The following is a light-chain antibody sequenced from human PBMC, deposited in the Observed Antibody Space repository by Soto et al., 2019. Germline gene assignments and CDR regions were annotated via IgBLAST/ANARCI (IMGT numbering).Light chain of an antibody. CDR1: STDFVSYNR. Sequence: QSALTQPPSASGSPGQSVTISCTGTSTDFVSYNRVSWYQQPPGTAPKLMIYEVSKRPSGVPDRFSGSKSGNTASLTISGLQAADEADYYCSLYTSENAYVFGTGTKV. J-gene: IGLJ1*01. CDR3: SLYTSENAYV. CDR2: EVS. V-gene: IGLV2-18*01.